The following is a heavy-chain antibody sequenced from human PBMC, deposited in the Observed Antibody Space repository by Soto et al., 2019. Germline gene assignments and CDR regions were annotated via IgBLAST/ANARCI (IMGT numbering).Heavy chain of an antibody. J-gene: IGHJ3*02. V-gene: IGHV3-33*01. CDR2: IWYDGSNK. CDR3: ARGPTLYYYDSSGYYNDAFDI. D-gene: IGHD3-22*01. Sequence: GGSLRLSCAACGYTFSSYGMHGVRQAPGKGLEWVAVIWYDGSNKYYADSVKGRFTISRDNSKNTLYLQMNSLRAEDTAVYYCARGPTLYYYDSSGYYNDAFDIWGQGTMVTVSS. CDR1: GYTFSSYG.